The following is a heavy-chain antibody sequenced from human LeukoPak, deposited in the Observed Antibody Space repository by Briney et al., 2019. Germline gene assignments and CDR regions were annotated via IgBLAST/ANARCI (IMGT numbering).Heavy chain of an antibody. D-gene: IGHD6-19*01. Sequence: ASVKVSCKASGYTFTSYYMHWVRQAPGQGLEWMGIINPSGGSTSYAQKFQGRVTMTRDTSTSTVYMELSSLRSEDTAVYYCARGSIAVAGNMYYFDYWSQGTLVTVSS. V-gene: IGHV1-46*01. CDR2: INPSGGST. CDR1: GYTFTSYY. J-gene: IGHJ4*02. CDR3: ARGSIAVAGNMYYFDY.